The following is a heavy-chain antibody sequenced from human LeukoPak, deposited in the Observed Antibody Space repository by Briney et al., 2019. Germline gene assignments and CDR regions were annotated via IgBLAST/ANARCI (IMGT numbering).Heavy chain of an antibody. Sequence: GGSLRLSCAASGLTFSSYAMSWVRQAPGKGLEWVSAISGSGGSTYYADSMKGRFTISRDNSKNTLYLQMNSLRAEDTAVYYCAKDRVSSFYFDYWGQGTLVTVSS. CDR1: GLTFSSYA. J-gene: IGHJ4*02. CDR3: AKDRVSSFYFDY. D-gene: IGHD6-6*01. CDR2: ISGSGGST. V-gene: IGHV3-23*01.